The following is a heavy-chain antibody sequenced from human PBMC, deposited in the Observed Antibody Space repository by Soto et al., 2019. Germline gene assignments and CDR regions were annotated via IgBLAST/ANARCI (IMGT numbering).Heavy chain of an antibody. CDR1: GGSFSGYY. CDR2: INHSGST. Sequence: SETLSLTCAVYGGSFSGYYWSWIRQPPGKGLEWIGEINHSGSTNYNPSLKSRVTISVDTSKNQFSLKLSSVTAADTAVYYCARGVGRPVTTGGSWFDPWSQGTLVTVSS. D-gene: IGHD4-17*01. V-gene: IGHV4-34*01. J-gene: IGHJ5*02. CDR3: ARGVGRPVTTGGSWFDP.